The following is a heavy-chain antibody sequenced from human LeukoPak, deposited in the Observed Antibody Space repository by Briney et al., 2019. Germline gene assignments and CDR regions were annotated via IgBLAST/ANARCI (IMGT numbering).Heavy chain of an antibody. CDR3: ARHLDYYYDSSGRQPAIRGKIKPYYYYGMDV. CDR2: IYTSGST. D-gene: IGHD3-22*01. Sequence: PSETLSLTCTVSGGSISSYYWSWIRQPAGKGLEWIGRIYTSGSTNYNPSLKSRVTMSVDTSKNQFSLKLSSVTAADTAVYYCARHLDYYYDSSGRQPAIRGKIKPYYYYGMDVRGQGTTVTVSS. V-gene: IGHV4-4*07. CDR1: GGSISSYY. J-gene: IGHJ6*02.